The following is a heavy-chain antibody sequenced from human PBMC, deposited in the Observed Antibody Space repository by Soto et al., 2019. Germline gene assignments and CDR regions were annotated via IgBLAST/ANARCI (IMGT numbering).Heavy chain of an antibody. V-gene: IGHV4-61*01. D-gene: IGHD6-6*01. CDR3: ARAAGPYSSSSPFDY. CDR1: GGSISSSSYY. J-gene: IGHJ4*02. CDR2: IYYSGST. Sequence: SETLSLTCTVSGGSISSSSYYWSWIRQPPGKGLEWIGYIYYSGSTNYNPSLESRGTISVDTSKNQFSLKLSSVTAADTAVYYCARAAGPYSSSSPFDYWGQGTLVTVSS.